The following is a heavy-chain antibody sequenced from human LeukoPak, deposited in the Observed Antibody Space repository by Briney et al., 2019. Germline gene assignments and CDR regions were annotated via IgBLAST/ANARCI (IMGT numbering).Heavy chain of an antibody. D-gene: IGHD6-13*01. V-gene: IGHV1-2*02. Sequence: ASVKVSCKASGYTFTGYYMHWVRQAPGQGLEWMGWINPNSGGTNYAQKFQGRVTMTRDTSISTAYMELSRLRSDDTAVYYCASPGPGYSSSWYHYYGMDVWGQGTTVTVSS. CDR1: GYTFTGYY. CDR3: ASPGPGYSSSWYHYYGMDV. J-gene: IGHJ6*02. CDR2: INPNSGGT.